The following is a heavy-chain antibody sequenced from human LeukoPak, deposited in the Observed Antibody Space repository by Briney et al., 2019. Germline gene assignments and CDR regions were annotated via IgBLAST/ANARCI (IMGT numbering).Heavy chain of an antibody. CDR2: INPNSGGT. J-gene: IGHJ6*02. V-gene: IGHV1-2*06. CDR3: ARPPDYDFYGMDV. D-gene: IGHD3-3*01. Sequence: ASVKVSCKASGYTFTGYYMHWVRQAPGQGLEWMGRINPNSGGTNYVQKFQGRVTMTRDTSISTAYMELSRLRSDDTAVYYCARPPDYDFYGMDVWGQGTTVTVSS. CDR1: GYTFTGYY.